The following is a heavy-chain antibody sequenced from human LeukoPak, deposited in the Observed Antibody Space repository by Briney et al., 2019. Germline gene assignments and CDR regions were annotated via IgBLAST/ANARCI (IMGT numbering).Heavy chain of an antibody. J-gene: IGHJ4*02. CDR1: GGSISSGGYY. CDR2: IYHSGSS. V-gene: IGHV4-30-2*01. D-gene: IGHD4-11*01. CDR3: ATTVTQIPYYFDN. Sequence: PSETLSLTCTVSGGSISSGGYYCSWIRQPPGKGLEWIGYIYHSGSSYYNPSLKSRVTISVDRSKTHFSLKLSSVTAADTAVYYCATTVTQIPYYFDNWGRGTLVTVSS.